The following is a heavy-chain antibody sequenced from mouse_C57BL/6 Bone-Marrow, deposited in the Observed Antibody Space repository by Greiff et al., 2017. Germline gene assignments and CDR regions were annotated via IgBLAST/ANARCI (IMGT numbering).Heavy chain of an antibody. J-gene: IGHJ1*03. CDR2: ISSGSSTL. V-gene: IGHV5-17*01. D-gene: IGHD1-1*01. CDR1: GFTFSAYG. Sequence: EVKVVASGGGLVKPGGSLKLSCAASGFTFSAYGMHWVRQAPEKGLEWVAYISSGSSTLYYADTVKGRFTISLDNAKNTLFLQMTSLRSEDTAMYYCARTITTVVARYFDVWGTGTSVTVSS. CDR3: ARTITTVVARYFDV.